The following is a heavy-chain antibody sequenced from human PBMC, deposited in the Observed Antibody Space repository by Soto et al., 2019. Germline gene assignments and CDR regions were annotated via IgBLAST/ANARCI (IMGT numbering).Heavy chain of an antibody. CDR3: ARKGYGSFAPFDY. Sequence: VQLVESGGGLVQPGGSLRLSWAVSGFTVSSNYMTWVRQAPGKGLEWVSIIHSTGSTYYADSVQGRFTISRDDSKNTVFLQMNSLRDDDTAVYYCARKGYGSFAPFDYWGQGTLVTVSS. CDR2: IHSTGST. CDR1: GFTVSSNY. J-gene: IGHJ4*02. V-gene: IGHV3-66*01. D-gene: IGHD1-26*01.